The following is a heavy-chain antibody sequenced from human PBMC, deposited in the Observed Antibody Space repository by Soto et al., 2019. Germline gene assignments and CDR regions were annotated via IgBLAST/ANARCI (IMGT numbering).Heavy chain of an antibody. V-gene: IGHV4-59*01. CDR2: IYYSGST. CDR3: ARGRPYYDFWSSHRKCALCYYYLDV. J-gene: IGHJ6*03. D-gene: IGHD3-3*01. CDR1: GGSISSYY. Sequence: SETLSLTCTVSGGSISSYYWSWIRQPPGKGLEWIGYIYYSGSTNYNPSLKSRVTISVDTSKNQFSLKLSSVTAADTAVYYCARGRPYYDFWSSHRKCALCYYYLDVWGKGTTVTVSS.